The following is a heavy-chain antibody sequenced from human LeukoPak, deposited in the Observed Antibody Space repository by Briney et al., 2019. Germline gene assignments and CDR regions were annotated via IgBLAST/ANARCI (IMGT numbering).Heavy chain of an antibody. Sequence: GASVKVSCKASGYTFTSYYIHWVRQAPGQGLEWMGLINPNSGGTNYAQKFQGRVTMTRDTSISTAYMELSRLRSDDTAVYYCAGGSGSSPIFDYWGQGTLVTVSS. V-gene: IGHV1-2*02. D-gene: IGHD3-10*01. CDR3: AGGSGSSPIFDY. CDR2: INPNSGGT. J-gene: IGHJ4*02. CDR1: GYTFTSYY.